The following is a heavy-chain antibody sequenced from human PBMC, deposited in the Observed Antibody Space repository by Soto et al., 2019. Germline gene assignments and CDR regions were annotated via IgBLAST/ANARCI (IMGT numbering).Heavy chain of an antibody. D-gene: IGHD3-10*01. Sequence: SETLSLTCAVYGGSFSGYYWSWIRQPPGKGLEWIGEINHSGSTNYNPSLKSRVTISVDTSKNQFSLKLSSVTAADTAVYYCASLGFGELFYYYGMDVWSQGTPVTVSS. CDR2: INHSGST. J-gene: IGHJ6*02. CDR1: GGSFSGYY. CDR3: ASLGFGELFYYYGMDV. V-gene: IGHV4-34*01.